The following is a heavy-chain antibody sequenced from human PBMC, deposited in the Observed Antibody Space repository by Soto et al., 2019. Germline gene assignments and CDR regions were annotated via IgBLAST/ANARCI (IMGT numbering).Heavy chain of an antibody. CDR2: ISSSSSTI. D-gene: IGHD2-2*01. CDR3: ARDALVVPAERGYNWFDP. Sequence: EVQLVESGGGLVQPGGSLRLSCAGSGFTFSGSWMHWVRQAPGKGLEWVSYISSSSSTIYYADSVKGRFTISRDNAKNSLYLQMNSLRDEDTAVYYCARDALVVPAERGYNWFDPWGQGTLVTVSS. J-gene: IGHJ5*02. V-gene: IGHV3-48*02. CDR1: GFTFSGSW.